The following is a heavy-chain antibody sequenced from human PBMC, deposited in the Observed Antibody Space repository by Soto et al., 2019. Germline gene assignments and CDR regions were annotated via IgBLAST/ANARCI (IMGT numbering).Heavy chain of an antibody. Sequence: PGGSLRLSCAASGFTFSDYYMSWIRQAPGKGLEWVSYISSSGSTIYYADSVKGRFTISRDNAKNSLYLQMNSLRAEDTAVYYCARSQGSGYYDFWSGYLGAGLWFDPWGQGTLVTSPQ. CDR3: ARSQGSGYYDFWSGYLGAGLWFDP. V-gene: IGHV3-11*01. D-gene: IGHD3-3*01. CDR2: ISSSGSTI. CDR1: GFTFSDYY. J-gene: IGHJ5*02.